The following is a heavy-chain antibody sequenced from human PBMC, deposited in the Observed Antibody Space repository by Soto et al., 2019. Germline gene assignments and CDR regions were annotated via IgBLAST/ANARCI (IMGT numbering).Heavy chain of an antibody. CDR1: GGSFSGYY. V-gene: IGHV4-34*01. CDR3: ARERVYDYGDDSDAFDI. J-gene: IGHJ3*02. Sequence: SETLSLTCAVYGGSFSGYYWSWIRQPPGKGLEWIGEINHSGSTNYNPSLKSRVTISVDTSKNQFSLKLSSVTAADTAVYYCARERVYDYGDDSDAFDIWGQGTMVTVSS. D-gene: IGHD4-17*01. CDR2: INHSGST.